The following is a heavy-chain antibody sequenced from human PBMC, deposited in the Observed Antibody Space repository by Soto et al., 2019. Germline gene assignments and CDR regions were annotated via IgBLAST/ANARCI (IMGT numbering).Heavy chain of an antibody. J-gene: IGHJ6*03. Sequence: QVQPVQSGAEVKKPGASVKVSCKASGYTFTSYDINWVRQATGQGLEWMGWMNPNSGNTGYAQKFQGRVTMTRNTSISTAYMELSSLRSEDTAVYYCARGLDSITIFGVVIPHYYYYYMDVWGKGTTVTVSS. CDR1: GYTFTSYD. CDR3: ARGLDSITIFGVVIPHYYYYYMDV. V-gene: IGHV1-8*01. D-gene: IGHD3-3*01. CDR2: MNPNSGNT.